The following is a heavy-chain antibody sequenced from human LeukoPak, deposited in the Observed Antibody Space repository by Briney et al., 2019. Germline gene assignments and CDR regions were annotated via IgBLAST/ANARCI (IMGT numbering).Heavy chain of an antibody. CDR1: GFTFDDYA. V-gene: IGHV3-9*01. Sequence: GGSLRLSCAASGFTFDDYAMHWVRQAPGKGLEWVSGISWNSGSIGYADSVKGRFTISRDNAKNSLYLQMNSLRAEDTAVYYCARDRSGWPFDYWGQGTLVTVSS. J-gene: IGHJ4*02. CDR2: ISWNSGSI. CDR3: ARDRSGWPFDY. D-gene: IGHD6-19*01.